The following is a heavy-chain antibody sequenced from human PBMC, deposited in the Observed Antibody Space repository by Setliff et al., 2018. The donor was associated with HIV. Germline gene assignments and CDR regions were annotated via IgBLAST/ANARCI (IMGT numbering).Heavy chain of an antibody. J-gene: IGHJ4*02. CDR2: FDPEDNKI. V-gene: IGHV1-24*01. Sequence: GASVKVSCKVSGYTVTELSINWVRQAPGKGPEWMGGFDPEDNKIVYAQKFQGRVTTTEDTSTDTAYMELSSLRPEDTAVYYCTTDHGEWELRSTQAHRSQTIDYWGQGTLVTVPQ. CDR3: TTDHGEWELRSTQAHRSQTIDY. CDR1: GYTVTELS. D-gene: IGHD1-26*01.